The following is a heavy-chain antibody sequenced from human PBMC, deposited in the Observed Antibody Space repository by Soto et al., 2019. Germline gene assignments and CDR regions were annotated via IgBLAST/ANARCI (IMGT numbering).Heavy chain of an antibody. J-gene: IGHJ6*01. CDR3: ARDRLNYGSGSYYGYYGMDV. CDR2: IYSGGST. D-gene: IGHD3-10*01. V-gene: IGHV3-53*01. CDR1: GFTVSSNY. Sequence: PGGSLSQSYTASGFTVSSNYMSWVRQAPGKGLEWVSVIYSGGSTYYADSVKGRFTISRDNSKNTLYLQMNSLRAEDTAVYYCARDRLNYGSGSYYGYYGMDVW.